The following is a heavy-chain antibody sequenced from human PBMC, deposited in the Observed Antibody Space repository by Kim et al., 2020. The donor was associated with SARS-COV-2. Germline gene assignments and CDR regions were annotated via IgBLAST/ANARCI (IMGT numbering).Heavy chain of an antibody. D-gene: IGHD4-17*01. V-gene: IGHV4-34*01. CDR2: INHSGST. CDR3: ARGDLITSMTTVTTIDY. J-gene: IGHJ4*02. Sequence: SETLSLTCAVYGGSFSGYYWSWIRQPPGKELEWIGEINHSGSTNYNPSLKSRVTISVDTSKNQFSLKLSSVTAADTAVYYCARGDLITSMTTVTTIDYWGQGTLVTVSS. CDR1: GGSFSGYY.